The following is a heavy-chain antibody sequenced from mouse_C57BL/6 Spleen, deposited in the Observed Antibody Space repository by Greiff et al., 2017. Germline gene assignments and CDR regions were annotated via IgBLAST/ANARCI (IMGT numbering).Heavy chain of an antibody. J-gene: IGHJ2*01. CDR3: ARELGRFFDY. CDR1: GYTFTDYY. D-gene: IGHD4-1*01. V-gene: IGHV1-26*01. CDR2: INPNNGGT. Sequence: DVQLQESGPELVKPGASVKISCKASGYTFTDYYMNWVKQSHGKSLEWIGDINPNNGGTSYNQKFKGKATLTVDKSSSTAYMELRSLTSEDSAVYYCARELGRFFDYWGQGTTLTVSS.